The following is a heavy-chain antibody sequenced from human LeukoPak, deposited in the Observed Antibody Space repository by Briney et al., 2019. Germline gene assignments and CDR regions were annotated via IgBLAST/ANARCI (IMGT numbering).Heavy chain of an antibody. V-gene: IGHV4-39*07. CDR1: GGSISGSFYY. CDR3: ARVGPGYSTSWLDY. D-gene: IGHD6-13*01. Sequence: SETLSLTCTVSGGSISGSFYYWGWIRQPPGKGLEWIGSIYYSGSTYYNPSLKSRVTISVDTSKNQFSLKLNSVTAADTAIYYCARVGPGYSTSWLDYWGQGTLVTVSS. J-gene: IGHJ4*02. CDR2: IYYSGST.